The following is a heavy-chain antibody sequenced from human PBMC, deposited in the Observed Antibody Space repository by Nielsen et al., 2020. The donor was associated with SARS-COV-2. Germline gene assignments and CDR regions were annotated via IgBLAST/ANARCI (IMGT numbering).Heavy chain of an antibody. CDR3: AREWTGLAPRPGAFDL. CDR2: MSVFSGDT. CDR1: GYTFTGYY. V-gene: IGHV1-18*04. D-gene: IGHD3/OR15-3a*01. Sequence: ASVKVSCKASGYTFTGYYLYWVRQAPGQGLEWVAWMSVFSGDTRYAQNLQDRVTVTTDTSTNTAYLEVRSLRSDDTAVYYCAREWTGLAPRPGAFDLWGPGTMVTVSS. J-gene: IGHJ3*01.